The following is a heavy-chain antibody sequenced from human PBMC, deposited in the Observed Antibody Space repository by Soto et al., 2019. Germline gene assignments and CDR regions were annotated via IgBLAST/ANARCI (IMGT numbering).Heavy chain of an antibody. V-gene: IGHV3-30*18. CDR2: ISYDGSNK. CDR3: VKDGSSGWPYYYGMDV. Sequence: GGSLRLSCAASGFTFSSYGMHWVRQAPGKGLEWVAVISYDGSNKYYADSVKGRFTVSRDNSKNTLYLQMSSLRAEDTAVYYCVKDGSSGWPYYYGMDVWGQGTTVTVSS. J-gene: IGHJ6*02. D-gene: IGHD6-19*01. CDR1: GFTFSSYG.